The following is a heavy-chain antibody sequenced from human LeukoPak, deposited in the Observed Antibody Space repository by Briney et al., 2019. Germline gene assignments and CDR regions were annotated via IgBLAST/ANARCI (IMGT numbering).Heavy chain of an antibody. CDR2: INPNSGGT. J-gene: IGHJ4*02. CDR1: GYTFTGYY. CDR3: ARGSSSGWALFDY. D-gene: IGHD6-19*01. V-gene: IGHV1-2*02. Sequence: ASVKVSCKASGYTFTGYYMHWVRQAPGQGLEWMGWINPNSGGTSYAQKFQGRVTMTRDTSISTAYMELSGLRSDDTAVYYCARGSSSGWALFDYWGQGTLVTVSS.